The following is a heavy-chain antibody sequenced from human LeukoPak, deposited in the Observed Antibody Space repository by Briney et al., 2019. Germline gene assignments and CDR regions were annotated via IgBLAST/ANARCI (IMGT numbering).Heavy chain of an antibody. Sequence: SETLSLTCAVYGGSFSGYYWSWIRQPPGKGLEWIGEINHSGSTNYNPSLKSRVTISVDTSKNQFSLKLGSVTAADTAVYYCARSSYSNYPNDAFDIWGQGTMVTVSS. D-gene: IGHD4-11*01. CDR2: INHSGST. CDR3: ARSSYSNYPNDAFDI. J-gene: IGHJ3*02. CDR1: GGSFSGYY. V-gene: IGHV4-34*01.